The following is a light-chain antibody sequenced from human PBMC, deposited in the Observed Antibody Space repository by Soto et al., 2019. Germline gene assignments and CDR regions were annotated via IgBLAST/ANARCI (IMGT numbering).Light chain of an antibody. V-gene: IGKV3-20*01. Sequence: IVLTQSPGTLSLSPGERATLSCRASQSVSSTYLAWYQQKPGQAPRLLIYGASSRATGIPDRFSGSGSGTDFTLTISRLEPEDFALYYCQQYYSSPPTFGGGTKVDIK. CDR2: GAS. CDR3: QQYYSSPPT. CDR1: QSVSSTY. J-gene: IGKJ4*01.